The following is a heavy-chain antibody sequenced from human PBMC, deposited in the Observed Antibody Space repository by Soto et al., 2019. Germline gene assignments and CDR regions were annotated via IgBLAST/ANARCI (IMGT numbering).Heavy chain of an antibody. CDR3: RLTTVTPFVPS. Sequence: GGPMRLSCAASGVTCSSYGMSWVRQAPGKGLEWVSSISSSSSYIYYADSVKGRFTISRDNAKNSLYLQMNSLRAEDTAVYDCRLTTVTPFVPSWGQGTLVTVSS. V-gene: IGHV3-21*01. J-gene: IGHJ4*02. CDR1: GVTCSSYG. D-gene: IGHD4-17*01. CDR2: ISSSSSYI.